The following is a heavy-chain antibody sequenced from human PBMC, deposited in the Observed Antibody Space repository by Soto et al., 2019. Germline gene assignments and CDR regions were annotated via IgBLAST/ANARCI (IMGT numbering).Heavy chain of an antibody. V-gene: IGHV3-23*01. CDR1: VFTFSSYA. J-gene: IGHJ3*01. Sequence: GSLRLSCAASVFTFSSYAMSWVRQAPGKGLEWVSAISGSGGSTYYADSVKGRFTISRNNSKNTLYLQMNSLRAEDTAVYYCARDGALYCSGGSCPGIAFAVWGPGTMVTVSS. CDR2: ISGSGGST. D-gene: IGHD2-15*01. CDR3: ARDGALYCSGGSCPGIAFAV.